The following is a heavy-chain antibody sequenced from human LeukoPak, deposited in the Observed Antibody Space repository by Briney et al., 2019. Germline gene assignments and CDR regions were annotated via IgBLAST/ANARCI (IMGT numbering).Heavy chain of an antibody. D-gene: IGHD3-10*01. CDR1: GGSISSGGYY. CDR2: IYYSGST. J-gene: IGHJ4*02. Sequence: PSETLSLTCTVSGGSISSGGYYWSWIRQLPGKGLEWIGYIYYSGSTYYNPSLKSRVTISVDTSKNQFSLKLSSVTAADTAVYYCARGEFPLAFDYWGQGTLVTVSS. CDR3: ARGEFPLAFDY. V-gene: IGHV4-31*03.